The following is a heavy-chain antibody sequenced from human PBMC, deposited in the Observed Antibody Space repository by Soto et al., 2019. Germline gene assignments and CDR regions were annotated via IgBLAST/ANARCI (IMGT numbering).Heavy chain of an antibody. V-gene: IGHV4-59*01. D-gene: IGHD3-22*01. CDR1: GGSISSYY. CDR3: ARGRDSSGYYYLRAYFDY. CDR2: IYYSGST. J-gene: IGHJ4*02. Sequence: SETLSLTCTVSGGSISSYYWSWIRQPPGEGLEWIGYIYYSGSTNYNPSLKSRVTISVDTSKNQFSLKLSSVTAADTAVYYCARGRDSSGYYYLRAYFDYWGQGTLVTVSS.